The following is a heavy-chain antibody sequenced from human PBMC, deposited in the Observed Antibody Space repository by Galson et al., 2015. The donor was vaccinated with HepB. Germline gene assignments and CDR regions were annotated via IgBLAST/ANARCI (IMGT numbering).Heavy chain of an antibody. Sequence: SLRLSCAASGFAFNTYAMHWVRQAPGKGLEWVAVISYDGSTKYSAESVKGRFTISRDNSKSTLFLQMNSLRVEDTAVYYCARESRAYYYGSGTCSDSWGQGTLVTVSS. D-gene: IGHD3-10*01. J-gene: IGHJ4*02. CDR2: ISYDGSTK. CDR3: ARESRAYYYGSGTCSDS. CDR1: GFAFNTYA. V-gene: IGHV3-30-3*01.